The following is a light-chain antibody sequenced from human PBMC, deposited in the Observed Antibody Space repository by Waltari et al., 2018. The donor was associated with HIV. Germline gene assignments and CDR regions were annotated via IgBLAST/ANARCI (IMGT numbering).Light chain of an antibody. J-gene: IGKJ2*01. CDR2: YAA. Sequence: EILLTQSPAFQSVSPKDKVIITCRASQSIGSSLHWYQQKPDQSPKLLIKYAARSFSGVPSRFSGSGSGTDFNLTINRLEGEDAATYYCHQSSSLPHPFGQGTKLEIK. CDR3: HQSSSLPHP. V-gene: IGKV6-21*01. CDR1: QSIGSS.